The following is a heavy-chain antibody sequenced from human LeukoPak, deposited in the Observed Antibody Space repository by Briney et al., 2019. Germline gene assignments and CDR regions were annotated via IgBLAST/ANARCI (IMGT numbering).Heavy chain of an antibody. D-gene: IGHD3-22*01. J-gene: IGHJ6*03. CDR1: GFTFSRYS. Sequence: PGGSLKVSCAASGFTFSRYSMNWVRQAPGKGLEWVSFISGSGSTIYYADSVKGRFTISRDNAKNSLYLQMNSLRAEDTAVYFCARDLLITMIVNMDVWGKGTTVTVSS. CDR3: ARDLLITMIVNMDV. CDR2: ISGSGSTI. V-gene: IGHV3-48*01.